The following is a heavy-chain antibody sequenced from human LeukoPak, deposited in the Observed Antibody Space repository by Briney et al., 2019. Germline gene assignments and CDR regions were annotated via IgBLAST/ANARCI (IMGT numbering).Heavy chain of an antibody. CDR1: GGTFSSYA. D-gene: IGHD6-13*01. J-gene: IGHJ6*02. Sequence: SVKVSCKASGGTFSSYAISWVRQAPGQGLEWMGGIIPIFGTANYAQKFQGRVTITTDESTSTAYMELSSLRSEDTAVYYCARDGGIAAALYYYYYYGMDVWGQGTTVTVSS. CDR2: IIPIFGTA. CDR3: ARDGGIAAALYYYYYYGMDV. V-gene: IGHV1-69*05.